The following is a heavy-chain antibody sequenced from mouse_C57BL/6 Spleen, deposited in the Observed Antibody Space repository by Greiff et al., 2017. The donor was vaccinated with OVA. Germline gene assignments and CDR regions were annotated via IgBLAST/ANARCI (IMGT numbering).Heavy chain of an antibody. CDR1: GYTFTSYW. CDR3: AQTAQAWYFDY. V-gene: IGHV1-50*01. J-gene: IGHJ2*01. D-gene: IGHD3-2*02. CDR2: IDPSDSYT. Sequence: QVQLQQPGAELVKPGASVKLSCKASGYTFTSYWMQWVKQRPGQGLEWIGEIDPSDSYTNYNQKFKGKATLTVDTSSSTAYMQLSSLTSEDSAVYYCAQTAQAWYFDYWGQGTTLTVSS.